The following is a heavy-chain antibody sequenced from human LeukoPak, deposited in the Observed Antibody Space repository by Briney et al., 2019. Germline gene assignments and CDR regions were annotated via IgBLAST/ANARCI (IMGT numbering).Heavy chain of an antibody. CDR1: GGSIRSYS. J-gene: IGHJ3*02. V-gene: IGHV4-4*07. D-gene: IGHD6-19*01. CDR3: ARDQGYSSGWYDAFDI. CDR2: IYTSGST. Sequence: SETLSLTCTVSGGSIRSYSWNCIRQPAGKGLEWIGRIYTSGSTNYNPSLKSRVTMSVDTSKNQFSLKLSSVTAADTAVYFCARDQGYSSGWYDAFDIWGQGTMVTVSS.